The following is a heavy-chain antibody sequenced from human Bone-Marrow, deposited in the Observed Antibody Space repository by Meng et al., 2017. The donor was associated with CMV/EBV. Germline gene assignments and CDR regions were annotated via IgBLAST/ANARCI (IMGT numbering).Heavy chain of an antibody. V-gene: IGHV3-74*01. Sequence: GGSLRLSCAASGFTFSSYWMHWVRQAPGKGLEWVARINSDGSSTSYADSVKGRFTISRDNAKNTLYLQMNSLRAEDTAVYYCARDRGRNEYFQHWGQGTLVTVSS. J-gene: IGHJ1*01. CDR3: ARDRGRNEYFQH. CDR2: INSDGSST. D-gene: IGHD2-15*01. CDR1: GFTFSSYW.